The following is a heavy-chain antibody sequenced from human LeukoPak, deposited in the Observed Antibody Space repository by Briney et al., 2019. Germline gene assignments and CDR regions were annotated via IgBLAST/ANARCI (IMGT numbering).Heavy chain of an antibody. CDR2: ISGSGGNT. V-gene: IGHV3-23*01. CDR1: GFTFRNYA. CDR3: AREGPQDDYVWGSYRLYNWFDP. Sequence: GGSLRLSCAVSGFTFRNYAVSWVRQAPRKGLEWVSTISGSGGNTYYADSVKGRFTISRDNSKNTLYLQMNSLRAEDTAVYYCAREGPQDDYVWGSYRLYNWFDPWGQGTLVTVSS. D-gene: IGHD3-16*02. J-gene: IGHJ5*02.